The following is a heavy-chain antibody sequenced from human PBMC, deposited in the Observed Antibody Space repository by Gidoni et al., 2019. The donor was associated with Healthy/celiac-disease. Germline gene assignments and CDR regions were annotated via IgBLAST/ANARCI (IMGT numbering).Heavy chain of an antibody. CDR2: INHSGST. Sequence: QVQLQQWGAGLLKPSETLSLTCAVYGGSFSGYYWSWIRQPPGKGLEWIGEINHSGSTTYNPSLKSRVTISVDTSKNQFSLKLSSVTAADTAVYYCARNPRGYSYGPRAFDIWGQGTMVTVSS. V-gene: IGHV4-34*01. J-gene: IGHJ3*02. CDR3: ARNPRGYSYGPRAFDI. D-gene: IGHD5-18*01. CDR1: GGSFSGYY.